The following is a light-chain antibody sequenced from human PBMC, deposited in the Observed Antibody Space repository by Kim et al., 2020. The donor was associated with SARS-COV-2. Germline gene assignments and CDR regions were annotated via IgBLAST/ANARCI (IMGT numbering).Light chain of an antibody. CDR1: SSDVGGYKS. CDR2: DVT. J-gene: IGLJ1*01. Sequence: QSITISCTGSSSDVGGYKSVSWYQQRPGKAPKLMLFDVTDRPSGISVRFSGSKSGNTASLTISGLQAEDEADYFCSSYTGSGTVDVFGTGTKVTVL. V-gene: IGLV2-14*04. CDR3: SSYTGSGTVDV.